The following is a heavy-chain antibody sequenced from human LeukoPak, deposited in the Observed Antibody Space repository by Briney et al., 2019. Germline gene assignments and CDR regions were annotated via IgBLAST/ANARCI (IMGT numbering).Heavy chain of an antibody. CDR1: GFTFSTYG. CDR2: IWYDGSNK. CDR3: AKSLVAIRPYYFDY. D-gene: IGHD5-12*01. Sequence: PGGSLRLSCAASGFTFSTYGMHWVRQAPGKGLEWVAVIWYDGSNKYYADSVKGRFTISRDNSKNTLYLQMNTLRVEDTAVYYCAKSLVAIRPYYFDYWGQGTLVTVSS. V-gene: IGHV3-33*06. J-gene: IGHJ4*02.